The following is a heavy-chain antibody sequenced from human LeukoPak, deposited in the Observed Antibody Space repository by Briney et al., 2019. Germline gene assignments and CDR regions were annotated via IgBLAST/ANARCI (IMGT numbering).Heavy chain of an antibody. CDR2: IYTSGST. J-gene: IGHJ4*02. D-gene: IGHD3-10*01. Sequence: SETLSLTCTVSGGSISSYYWSWIRQPAGKGLEWIGRIYTSGSTDYNPSLKSRVTMSVDTSKNQFSLKLSSVTAADTAVYYCAIHYYARNDDTRFDYWGQGTLVTVSS. CDR3: AIHYYARNDDTRFDY. CDR1: GGSISSYY. V-gene: IGHV4-4*07.